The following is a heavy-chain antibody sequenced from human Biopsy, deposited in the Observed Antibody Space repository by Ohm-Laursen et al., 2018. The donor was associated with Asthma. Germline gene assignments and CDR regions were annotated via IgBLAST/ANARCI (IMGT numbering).Heavy chain of an antibody. J-gene: IGHJ6*02. CDR3: ARAVDYSRYYGIDV. CDR1: GYTFNSAG. CDR2: ISVYNGNT. Sequence: GSSVKVSCKTSGYTFNSAGITWVRQAPGQGLEWMGWISVYNGNTKVAQKLQDRVTTITDTSTSTAYMELRSLRSDDTAVYFCARAVDYSRYYGIDVWGQGTTVTVS. V-gene: IGHV1-18*01. D-gene: IGHD3-10*01.